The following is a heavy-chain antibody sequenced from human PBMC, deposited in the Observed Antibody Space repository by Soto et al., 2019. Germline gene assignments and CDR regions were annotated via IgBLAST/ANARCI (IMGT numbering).Heavy chain of an antibody. J-gene: IGHJ4*02. V-gene: IGHV4-39*01. Sequence: SETLSLTCTVSGGSISSSSYYWVLIRQPPGKGLEWIGSIYYSGSTYYNPSLKSRVTISVDTSKNQFSLKLSSVTAADTAVYYCARHDYGDSHFDYWGQGTLVTVSS. CDR2: IYYSGST. CDR1: GGSISSSSYY. D-gene: IGHD4-17*01. CDR3: ARHDYGDSHFDY.